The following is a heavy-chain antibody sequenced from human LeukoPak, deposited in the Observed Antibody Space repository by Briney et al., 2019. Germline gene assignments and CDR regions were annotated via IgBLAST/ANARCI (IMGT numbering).Heavy chain of an antibody. CDR2: IKSKTDGGTT. J-gene: IGHJ6*03. CDR1: GFTFSNAW. V-gene: IGHV3-15*01. D-gene: IGHD3-10*01. Sequence: GGSLRLSCAASGFTFSNAWMSWVRQAPGKGLEWVGRIKSKTDGGTTDYAAPVKGRFTISRDDSKNTLYLQMNSLKTEDTAVYYCTTDNQGVRGVIYYYYMDVWGKGTTVTISS. CDR3: TTDNQGVRGVIYYYYMDV.